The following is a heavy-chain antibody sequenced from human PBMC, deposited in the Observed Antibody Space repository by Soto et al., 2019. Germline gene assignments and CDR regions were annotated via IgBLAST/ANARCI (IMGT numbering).Heavy chain of an antibody. Sequence: EVQLLESGGGVVQPGGSLRLSCTASGFTFSSYARNWVRQAPGKGLEWVSVISGSGGSTYYADSVKGRFTISRDNSKNTLYLQMNSLSAENTAVYYCASRNSGCYFDYWGQGTLVTVSS. V-gene: IGHV3-23*01. J-gene: IGHJ4*02. D-gene: IGHD6-19*01. CDR1: GFTFSSYA. CDR3: ASRNSGCYFDY. CDR2: ISGSGGST.